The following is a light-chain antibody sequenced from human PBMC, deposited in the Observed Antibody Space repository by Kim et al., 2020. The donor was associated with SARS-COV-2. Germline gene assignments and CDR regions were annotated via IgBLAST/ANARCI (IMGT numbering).Light chain of an antibody. Sequence: SYELTQPPSVSVSPGQTASITCSGDTLGTGYASWYQQRTGQFPVLLIYQNFKRPSGIPERFSGSNSGNTATLTIRGTQSEDEADYYCQAWDTNTGVIFGG. J-gene: IGLJ2*01. CDR1: TLGTGY. CDR2: QNF. V-gene: IGLV3-1*01. CDR3: QAWDTNTGVI.